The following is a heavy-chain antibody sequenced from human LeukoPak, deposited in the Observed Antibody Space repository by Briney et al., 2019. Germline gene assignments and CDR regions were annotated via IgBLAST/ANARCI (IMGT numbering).Heavy chain of an antibody. CDR3: AGEGIAVAGTDY. V-gene: IGHV4-39*07. CDR1: GGSISSTTYY. J-gene: IGHJ4*02. D-gene: IGHD6-19*01. CDR2: IYYSGST. Sequence: SEPLSLTCTVSGGSISSTTYYWGWIRPPPGKGLEWIGSIYYSGSTYYSPSLKSRVTISVDTSKNQFSLKLSSVTAADTAVYYCAGEGIAVAGTDYWGQGTLVTVSS.